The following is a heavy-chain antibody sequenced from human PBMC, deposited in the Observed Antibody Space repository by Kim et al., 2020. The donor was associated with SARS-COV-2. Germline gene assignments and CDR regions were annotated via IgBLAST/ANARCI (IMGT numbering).Heavy chain of an antibody. CDR2: IIPILGIA. CDR3: ARGLLRYFDWPAQVYNWFDP. CDR1: GGTFSSYA. J-gene: IGHJ5*02. D-gene: IGHD3-9*01. Sequence: SVKVSCKASGGTFSSYAISWVRQAPGQGLEWMGRIIPILGIANYAQKFQGRVTITADKSTSTAYMELSSLRSEDTAVYYCARGLLRYFDWPAQVYNWFDPWGQGTLVTVSS. V-gene: IGHV1-69*04.